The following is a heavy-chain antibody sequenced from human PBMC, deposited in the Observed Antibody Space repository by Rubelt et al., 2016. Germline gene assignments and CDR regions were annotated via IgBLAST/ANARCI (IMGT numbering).Heavy chain of an antibody. CDR3: ARAASTVTTLLDLGY. Sequence: QVQLVQSGAEVKKPGASVKVSCKASGYTFTSYYMHWVRQAPGQGLGWMGIINPSGGSTSYEQKLQGVSTMTRETATGTFLWELGSLRSEDTAGYYLARAASTVTTLLDLGYWGQGTLVTVSS. CDR1: GYTFTSYY. D-gene: IGHD4-17*01. J-gene: IGHJ4*02. CDR2: INPSGGST. V-gene: IGHV1-46*04.